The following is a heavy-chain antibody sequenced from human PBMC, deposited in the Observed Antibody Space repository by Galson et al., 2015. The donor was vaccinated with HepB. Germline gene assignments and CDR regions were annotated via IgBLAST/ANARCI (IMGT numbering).Heavy chain of an antibody. CDR1: GFTFSSYW. D-gene: IGHD2-2*02. CDR2: INSDGSST. CDR3: AIPYCSSPSCYTPYYYYGMDV. J-gene: IGHJ6*02. V-gene: IGHV3-74*01. Sequence: SLRLSCAASGFTFSSYWMHWVRQAPGKGLVWVSRINSDGSSTSYADSVKGRFTISRDNAKNTLYLQMNSLRAEDTAVYYCAIPYCSSPSCYTPYYYYGMDVWGQGTTVTVSS.